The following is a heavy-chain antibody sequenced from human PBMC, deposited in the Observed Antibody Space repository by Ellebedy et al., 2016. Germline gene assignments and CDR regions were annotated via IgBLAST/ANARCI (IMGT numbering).Heavy chain of an antibody. J-gene: IGHJ5*02. CDR3: ARDPGRYCTGGSCYSRGDWFEP. D-gene: IGHD2-15*01. V-gene: IGHV4-30-4*01. CDR2: IDYSGSA. Sequence: SETLSLTCTVSGGSITSYYYWSWFRQPPGKGLEWIGYIDYSGSAHYSPSLDSRVTISVDTSKKFFSLNLSSVTAADTAVYFCARDPGRYCTGGSCYSRGDWFEPWGQGTLVKVSS. CDR1: GGSITSYYY.